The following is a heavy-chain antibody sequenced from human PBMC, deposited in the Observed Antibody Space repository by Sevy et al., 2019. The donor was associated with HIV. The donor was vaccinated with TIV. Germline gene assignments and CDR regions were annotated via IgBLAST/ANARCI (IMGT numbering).Heavy chain of an antibody. CDR1: GFTFSSYI. CDR3: ARATYYYDSSGKPSLFDY. Sequence: GGSLRLSCAASGFTFSSYIMNWVRQAPGKGLEWVSSISSSSSYIYYADSVKGRFTISRDNAKNSLYLQMNSLRAEDTAVYYCARATYYYDSSGKPSLFDYWGQGTLVTVSS. V-gene: IGHV3-21*01. D-gene: IGHD3-22*01. CDR2: ISSSSSYI. J-gene: IGHJ4*02.